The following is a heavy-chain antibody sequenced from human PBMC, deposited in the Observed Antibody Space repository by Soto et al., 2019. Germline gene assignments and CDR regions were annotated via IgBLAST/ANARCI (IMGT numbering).Heavy chain of an antibody. D-gene: IGHD6-13*01. CDR2: ISYDGSNK. CDR3: AKHFYPSPDIAAAGIRLPNYYIDY. V-gene: IGHV3-30*18. Sequence: PGGSLRLSYAASGFTFSSYGMHWVRQAPGKGLEWVVVISYDGSNKYYADSVKGRFTISRDNSKNTLYLQMNSLGAEDTAVYYCAKHFYPSPDIAAAGIRLPNYYIDYWGQGTLITVS. J-gene: IGHJ4*02. CDR1: GFTFSSYG.